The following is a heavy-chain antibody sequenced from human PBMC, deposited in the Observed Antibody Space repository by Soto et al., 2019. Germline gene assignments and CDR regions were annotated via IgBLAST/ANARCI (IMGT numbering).Heavy chain of an antibody. Sequence: SETLSLTCTVSGGSISSYYWSWIRQPPGKGLEWIGYIYYSGSTNYNPSLKSRVTVSVDTSKNQFSLKLSSVTAADTAVYYCARANTAIVRLIDYWGQGTLVTVSS. D-gene: IGHD5-18*01. J-gene: IGHJ4*02. V-gene: IGHV4-59*01. CDR2: IYYSGST. CDR1: GGSISSYY. CDR3: ARANTAIVRLIDY.